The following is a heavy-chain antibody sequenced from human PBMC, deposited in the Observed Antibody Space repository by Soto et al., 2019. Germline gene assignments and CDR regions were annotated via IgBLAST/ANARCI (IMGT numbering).Heavy chain of an antibody. D-gene: IGHD1-26*01. V-gene: IGHV3-72*01. CDR1: GFTFSDHY. Sequence: GGSLRLSCAASGFTFSDHYMDWVRQAPGKGLEWVGRTRNKANSYTTEYAASVKGRFTISRDDSKNSLYLQMNSLKTEDTAVYSRARGEVGATWLDLWGRGTLVTVSS. CDR2: TRNKANSYTT. J-gene: IGHJ2*01. CDR3: ARGEVGATWLDL.